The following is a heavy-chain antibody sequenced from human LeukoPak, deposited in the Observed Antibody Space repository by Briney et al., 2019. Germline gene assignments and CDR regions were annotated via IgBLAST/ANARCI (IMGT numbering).Heavy chain of an antibody. J-gene: IGHJ6*02. CDR2: IGNAGDT. Sequence: GGSLRLSCAASGFTLSSYDMHWVRQATGKGLEWVSAIGNAGDTYYPGSVKGRFTISRENAKNSLYLQMKSLRAGDTAVYYCVRHPAGTLPDSYYGMDVWGQGTTVTVSS. D-gene: IGHD1-14*01. V-gene: IGHV3-13*01. CDR3: VRHPAGTLPDSYYGMDV. CDR1: GFTLSSYD.